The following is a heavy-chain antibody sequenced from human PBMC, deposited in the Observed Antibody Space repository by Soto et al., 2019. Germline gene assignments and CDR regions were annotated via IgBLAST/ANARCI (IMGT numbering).Heavy chain of an antibody. D-gene: IGHD3-10*01. CDR2: IIPAFGTA. CDR1: GGPYNSFA. CDR3: ARFLGGAGSYYDGQNYNYYNGMDV. J-gene: IGHJ6*02. V-gene: IGHV1-69*13. Sequence: SVKVSCKASGGPYNSFAISWVRQAPGQGLEWIGGIIPAFGTATYAQKFKGRVTITAEESTSTAYMELSSLTSEDTAVYYCARFLGGAGSYYDGQNYNYYNGMDVWGQGTTVTVSS.